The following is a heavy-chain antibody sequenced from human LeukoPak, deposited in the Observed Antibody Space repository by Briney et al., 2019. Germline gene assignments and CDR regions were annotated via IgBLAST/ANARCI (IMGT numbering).Heavy chain of an antibody. Sequence: SETLSLTCTVSGGSISNYYWSWIRQPPGKGLECIGHVYYSGSTDHNPSLKSRVTKSVDTSKNQFSLKLSSVTAADTAVYYCASGIMWAFDIWGEGTMVTVSS. D-gene: IGHD3-16*01. CDR2: VYYSGST. J-gene: IGHJ3*02. V-gene: IGHV4-59*08. CDR3: ASGIMWAFDI. CDR1: GGSISNYY.